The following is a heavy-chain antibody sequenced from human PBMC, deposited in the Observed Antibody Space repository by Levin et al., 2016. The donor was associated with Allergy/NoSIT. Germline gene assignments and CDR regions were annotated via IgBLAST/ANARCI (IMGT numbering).Heavy chain of an antibody. J-gene: IGHJ4*02. V-gene: IGHV1-46*01. CDR3: ARDHSYYDSSGYPYFDY. D-gene: IGHD3-22*01. CDR2: INPSGGST. Sequence: WVRQAPGQGLEWMGIINPSGGSTSYAQKFQGRVTMTRDTSTSTVYMELSSLRSKDTAVYYCARDHSYYDSSGYPYFDYWGQGTLVTVSS.